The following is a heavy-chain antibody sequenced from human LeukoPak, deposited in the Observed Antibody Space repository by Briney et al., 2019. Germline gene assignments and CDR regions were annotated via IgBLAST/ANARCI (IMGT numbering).Heavy chain of an antibody. V-gene: IGHV6-1*01. CDR3: ARGTGTFDY. CDR1: GDSVSSNSAA. J-gene: IGHJ4*02. CDR2: TYYRSKWYN. Sequence: SQTLSLTCAISGDSVSSNSAALNWIRQSPSRGLEWLGRTYYRSKWYNDYAVSVKSRMTINPDTSKNQFSLQLNTLTPEDAAVYYCARGTGTFDYWGQGILVTVSS. D-gene: IGHD7-27*01.